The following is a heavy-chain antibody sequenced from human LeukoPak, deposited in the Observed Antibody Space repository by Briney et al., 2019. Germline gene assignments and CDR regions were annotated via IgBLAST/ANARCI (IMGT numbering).Heavy chain of an antibody. CDR1: GFTLSSYG. CDR2: IRSDGTKR. CDR3: ARDDI. V-gene: IGHV3-30*02. Sequence: PGGSLRLSCAASGFTLSSYGMHWVRQAPGKGLEWVKFIRSDGTKRYYADSVKGRFTISRDNSKNTLYLQMNSLSSDDSGVYYCARDDIWGQGTLVTVSS. J-gene: IGHJ4*02.